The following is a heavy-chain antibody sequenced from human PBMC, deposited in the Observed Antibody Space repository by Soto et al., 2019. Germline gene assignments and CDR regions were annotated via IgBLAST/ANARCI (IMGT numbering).Heavy chain of an antibody. CDR3: ARDRSTVTTYLREYNWFDP. J-gene: IGHJ5*02. CDR2: IIPIFGTA. V-gene: IGHV1-69*13. Sequence: SVKVSCKASGGTFSSYAIGWVRQAPGQGLEWMGGIIPIFGTANYAQKFQGRVTITADESTSTAYMELSSLRSEDTAVYYCARDRSTVTTYLREYNWFDPWGQGTLVTVSS. CDR1: GGTFSSYA. D-gene: IGHD4-17*01.